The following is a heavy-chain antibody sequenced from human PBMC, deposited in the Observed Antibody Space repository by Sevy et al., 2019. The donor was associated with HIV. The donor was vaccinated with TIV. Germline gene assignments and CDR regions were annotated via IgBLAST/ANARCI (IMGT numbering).Heavy chain of an antibody. D-gene: IGHD3-3*01. J-gene: IGHJ4*02. Sequence: ASVKVSCKASGYTFTGYYMHWVRQAPGQGLEWMGWINPNSGGTNYAQKFQGRVTMTRDTSISTAYMELGRLRSDDTAVYYCATSRPDYDFWSGYSAYYFDYWGQGTLVTVSS. CDR3: ATSRPDYDFWSGYSAYYFDY. CDR1: GYTFTGYY. CDR2: INPNSGGT. V-gene: IGHV1-2*02.